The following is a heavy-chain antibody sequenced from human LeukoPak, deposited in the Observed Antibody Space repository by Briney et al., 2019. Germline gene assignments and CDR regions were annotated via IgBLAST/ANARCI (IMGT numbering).Heavy chain of an antibody. CDR2: MNPNSGNT. D-gene: IGHD3-10*01. V-gene: IGHV1-8*01. CDR3: ARGGYYYGSGSYPIDY. CDR1: GYTFTSYD. Sequence: ASVKVSCKASGYTFTSYDINWVRQATGQGLEWTGWMNPNSGNTGYAQKFQGRVTMTRNTSISTAYMELSSLRSEDTAVYYCARGGYYYGSGSYPIDYWGQGTLVTVSS. J-gene: IGHJ4*02.